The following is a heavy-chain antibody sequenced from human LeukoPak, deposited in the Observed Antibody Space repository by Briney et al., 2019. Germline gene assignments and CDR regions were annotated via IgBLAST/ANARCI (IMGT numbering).Heavy chain of an antibody. Sequence: SETLSLTCAVYGGSFSGYYWSWIRQPPGKGLEWIGEINHSGSTNYNPSLKSRVTISVDTSKNQFSLKLSSMTAADTAVYYCAVDWGWAFDIWGQGTMVTVSS. J-gene: IGHJ3*02. V-gene: IGHV4-34*01. CDR1: GGSFSGYY. CDR3: AVDWGWAFDI. D-gene: IGHD3-16*01. CDR2: INHSGST.